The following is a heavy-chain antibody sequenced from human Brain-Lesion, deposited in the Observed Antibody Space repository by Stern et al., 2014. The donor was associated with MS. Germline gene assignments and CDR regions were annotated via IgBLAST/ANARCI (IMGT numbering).Heavy chain of an antibody. V-gene: IGHV5-51*01. Sequence: MQLVQSGAEVKKPGESLKISCKGSGYRFTSNWIGWVRQMPGKGLEGMGFIGPGESDTRYSPSFQGQVTISAHKSISTAYLQWSSLQASDTAMYYCARRGDSSSSGFDYWGQGTLVIVSS. D-gene: IGHD6-6*01. CDR3: ARRGDSSSSGFDY. CDR2: IGPGESDT. CDR1: GYRFTSNW. J-gene: IGHJ4*02.